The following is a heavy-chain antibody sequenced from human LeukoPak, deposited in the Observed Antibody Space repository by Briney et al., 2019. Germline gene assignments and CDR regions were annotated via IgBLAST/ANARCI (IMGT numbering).Heavy chain of an antibody. CDR3: ARGGCSSTSCPIIASRLNWFDP. J-gene: IGHJ5*02. D-gene: IGHD2-2*01. CDR1: GFTFSSYA. V-gene: IGHV3-23*01. Sequence: GGSLRLSCAASGFTFSSYAMTWVRQAPGKGLEWVSGISGSFIGTFYADSVKGRFTISRDNAKNSLYLQMNSLRAEDTAVYYCARGGCSSTSCPIIASRLNWFDPWGQGTLVTVSS. CDR2: ISGSFIGT.